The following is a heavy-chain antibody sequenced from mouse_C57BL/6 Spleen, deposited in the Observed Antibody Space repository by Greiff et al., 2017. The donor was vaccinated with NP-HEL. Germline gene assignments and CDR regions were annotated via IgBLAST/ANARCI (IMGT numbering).Heavy chain of an antibody. Sequence: EVKLMESGGGLVQPGGSLSLSCAASGFTFTDYYMSWVRQPPGKALEWLGFIRNKANGYTTEYSASVKGRFTISRDNSQSILYLQMNALRAEDSATYYCARSDYDEGNAMDYWGQGTSVTVSS. CDR3: ARSDYDEGNAMDY. J-gene: IGHJ4*01. D-gene: IGHD2-4*01. CDR2: IRNKANGYTT. CDR1: GFTFTDYY. V-gene: IGHV7-3*01.